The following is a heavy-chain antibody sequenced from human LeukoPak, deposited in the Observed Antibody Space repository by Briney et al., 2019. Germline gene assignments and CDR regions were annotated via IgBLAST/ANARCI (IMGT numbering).Heavy chain of an antibody. CDR2: IYYSGST. V-gene: IGHV4-39*07. CDR3: ARVRAQLNYYDSSGYYYEGIYYFDY. CDR1: GGSISSSSYY. D-gene: IGHD3-22*01. Sequence: PSETLSLTCTVSGGSISSSSYYWGWIRQPPGKGLEWIGSIYYSGSTYYNPSLKSRVTISVDTSKNQFSLKLSSVTAADTAVYYCARVRAQLNYYDSSGYYYEGIYYFDYWGQGTLVTVSS. J-gene: IGHJ4*02.